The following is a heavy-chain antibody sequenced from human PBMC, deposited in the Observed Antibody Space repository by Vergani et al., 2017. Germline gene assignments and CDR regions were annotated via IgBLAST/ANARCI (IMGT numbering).Heavy chain of an antibody. J-gene: IGHJ6*03. D-gene: IGHD3/OR15-3a*01. CDR2: VYYSETT. CDR3: ARGQTGYXRDWSTYFFYMDV. CDR1: GDAISRDTYS. V-gene: IGHV4-30-2*01. Sequence: QLQLQESDSRLVNPSQTLTLTCTLSGDAISRDTYSWNWVRQPPGKPLEWIGSVYYSETTYYNPSLGGRVTMSIDKSKNHFSLTLTSVTAADSAFYFCARGQTGYXRDWSTYFFYMDVWGKGTTVTVSS.